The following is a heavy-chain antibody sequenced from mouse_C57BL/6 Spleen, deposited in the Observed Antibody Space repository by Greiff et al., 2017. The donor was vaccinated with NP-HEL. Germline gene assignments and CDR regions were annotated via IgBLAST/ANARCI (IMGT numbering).Heavy chain of an antibody. CDR3: ARTPRYYAMDY. J-gene: IGHJ4*01. CDR2: ISYDGSN. Sequence: EVQLQQSGPGLVKPSQSLSLTCSVTGYSITSGYYWNWIRQFPGNKLAWMGYISYDGSNNYNPSLKNRISITRDTSKNQFFLKLNSVTTEDTATYYCARTPRYYAMDYWGQGTSVTVSS. CDR1: GYSITSGYY. V-gene: IGHV3-6*01.